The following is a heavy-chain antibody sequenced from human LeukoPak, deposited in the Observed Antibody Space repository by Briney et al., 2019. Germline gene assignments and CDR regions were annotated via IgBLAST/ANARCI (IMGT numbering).Heavy chain of an antibody. CDR2: INPSGGST. CDR3: ARGRSTGYPYYFEY. CDR1: GNSFTSNY. D-gene: IGHD5-12*01. V-gene: IGHV1-46*04. Sequence: GASVKVSCKASGNSFTSNYMQWMRQAPGQGLEWMGIINPSGGSTSYAQKLQGRVTITRNTSISTAYMELSGLRSEDTAVYYCARGRSTGYPYYFEYWGQGTLVTVSS. J-gene: IGHJ4*02.